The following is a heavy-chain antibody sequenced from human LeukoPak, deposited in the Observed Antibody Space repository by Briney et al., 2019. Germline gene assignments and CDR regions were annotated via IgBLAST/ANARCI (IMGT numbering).Heavy chain of an antibody. D-gene: IGHD5-18*01. Sequence: GESLKISCNGSGYSFTNYWNGWGRQMPGKGLEWMWIIYPGDSVTRYSPSFQGQVTISADKSTSTTYLQWSSLKASDTAMYYCARLGNVDTAMVNWFDPWGQGSLVTVSS. V-gene: IGHV5-51*01. CDR2: IYPGDSVT. J-gene: IGHJ5*02. CDR1: GYSFTNYW. CDR3: ARLGNVDTAMVNWFDP.